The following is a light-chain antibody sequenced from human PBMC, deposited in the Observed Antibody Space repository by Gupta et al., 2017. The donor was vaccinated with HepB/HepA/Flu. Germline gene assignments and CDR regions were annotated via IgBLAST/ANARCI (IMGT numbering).Light chain of an antibody. Sequence: HSALTQPTSVSAAPGQRVTVSGSGSSPNIAINYGSWYQHLPGTVPKLLIYENEKRPSGIPDRFSGSKSGTSATLGITGLQTGDEATYYCGTWDTSLSALIFGGGTKLTVL. CDR2: ENE. CDR3: GTWDTSLSALI. V-gene: IGLV1-51*01. J-gene: IGLJ2*01. CDR1: SPNIAINY.